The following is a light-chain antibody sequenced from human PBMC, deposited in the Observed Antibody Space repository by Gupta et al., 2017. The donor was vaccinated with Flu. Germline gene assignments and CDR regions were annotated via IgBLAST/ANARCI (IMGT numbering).Light chain of an antibody. CDR1: KLGHKY. CDR2: QDI. J-gene: IGLJ3*02. V-gene: IGLV3-1*01. Sequence: SYALTQPPSVSVSPGQTASITCSGDKLGHKYVSWYQQKPGQSPVVVIYQDIKRTAGIPARFSGSNSGTRATLTIGGTQAVDEDDYYCQAWDSSTVVFGGGTKLTVL. CDR3: QAWDSSTVV.